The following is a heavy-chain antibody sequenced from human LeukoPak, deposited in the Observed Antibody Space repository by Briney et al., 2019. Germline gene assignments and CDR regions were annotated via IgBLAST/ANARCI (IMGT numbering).Heavy chain of an antibody. V-gene: IGHV4-39*07. CDR2: IYYSGST. CDR1: GGSISSSSYY. J-gene: IGHJ4*02. Sequence: SETLSLTCTVSGGSISSSSYYWGWIRQPPGKGLEWIGSIYYSGSTYYNPSLKSRVTISVDTSKNQFSLKLSSVTAADTAVYYCARDPRLAAAGHFDYWGQGTLVTVSS. D-gene: IGHD6-13*01. CDR3: ARDPRLAAAGHFDY.